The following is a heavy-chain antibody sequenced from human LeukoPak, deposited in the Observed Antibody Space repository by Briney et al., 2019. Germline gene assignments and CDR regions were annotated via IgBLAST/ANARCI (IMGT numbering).Heavy chain of an antibody. Sequence: GGSLRLSCAASGFTFSSYGMHWVRQAPGEGLEWVAVIWYDGSNKYYADSVKGRFTISRDNSKNTLYLQMNSLRAEDTAVYYCARGFLDYGAWFDPWGQGTLVTVSS. CDR1: GFTFSSYG. CDR2: IWYDGSNK. V-gene: IGHV3-33*01. CDR3: ARGFLDYGAWFDP. J-gene: IGHJ5*02. D-gene: IGHD3-16*01.